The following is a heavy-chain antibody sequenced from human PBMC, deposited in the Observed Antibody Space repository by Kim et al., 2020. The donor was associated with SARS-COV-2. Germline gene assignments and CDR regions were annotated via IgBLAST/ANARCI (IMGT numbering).Heavy chain of an antibody. J-gene: IGHJ4*02. Sequence: KFQGRVTITRDTSASTAYMELSSLRSEDTAVYYCARSHYDFWSGYTFDYWGQGTLVTVSS. D-gene: IGHD3-3*01. V-gene: IGHV1-3*01. CDR3: ARSHYDFWSGYTFDY.